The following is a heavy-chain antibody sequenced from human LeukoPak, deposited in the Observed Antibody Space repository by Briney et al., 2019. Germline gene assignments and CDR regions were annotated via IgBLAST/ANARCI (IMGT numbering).Heavy chain of an antibody. Sequence: PSETLSLTCSVSGGSISTYYWNWIRQPPGKGLEWIGYIHYSGNTNYKPSLKSRVTISVDTSKNQFSLKLSSVTAADTAVYYCTRGEGYYGSGNFLVWWGQGTLVTVPP. CDR3: TRGEGYYGSGNFLVW. CDR2: IHYSGNT. J-gene: IGHJ4*02. CDR1: GGSISTYY. D-gene: IGHD3-10*01. V-gene: IGHV4-59*01.